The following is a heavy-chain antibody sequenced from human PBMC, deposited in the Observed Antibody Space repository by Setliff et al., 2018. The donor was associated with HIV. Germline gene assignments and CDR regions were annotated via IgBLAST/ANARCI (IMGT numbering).Heavy chain of an antibody. J-gene: IGHJ4*02. Sequence: ASVKVSCKASGYTFTTSAISWVRQAPGQELQWMGWSHTHNGNVNYARKFRGRVTMTTDASTNTAFMELSNLRSDDTAIYYCAREFSWSAFYFDSWGQGTQVTSPQ. CDR2: SHTHNGNV. V-gene: IGHV1-18*01. CDR1: GYTFTTSA. D-gene: IGHD2-8*02. CDR3: AREFSWSAFYFDS.